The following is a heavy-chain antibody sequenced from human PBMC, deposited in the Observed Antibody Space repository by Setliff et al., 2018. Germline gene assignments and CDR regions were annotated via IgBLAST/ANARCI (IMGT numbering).Heavy chain of an antibody. Sequence: GGSLRLSCAASGFTFSTYRMHWVRQAPGKGLEWVGFIRSKAYGGTTEYAASVKGRFTISRDDSKSIAYLQMNSLKTEDTAVYYCTRAYYYDSSGSLSPDYWGQGTLVTVSS. J-gene: IGHJ4*02. CDR2: IRSKAYGGTT. CDR1: GFTFSTYR. V-gene: IGHV3-49*04. CDR3: TRAYYYDSSGSLSPDY. D-gene: IGHD3-22*01.